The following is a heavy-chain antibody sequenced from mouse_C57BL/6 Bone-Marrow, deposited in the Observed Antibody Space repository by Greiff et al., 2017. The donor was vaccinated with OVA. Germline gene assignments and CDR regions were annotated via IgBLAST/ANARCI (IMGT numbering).Heavy chain of an antibody. CDR2: ISSGSSTI. D-gene: IGHD4-1*01. CDR3: ALANWGYWYFDV. J-gene: IGHJ1*03. V-gene: IGHV5-17*01. Sequence: EVMLVESGGGLVKPGGSLKLSCAASGFTFSDYGMHWVRQAPEKGLEWVAYISSGSSTIYYADTVKGRFTISRDNAKNTLFLQMTSLRSEDTAMYYCALANWGYWYFDVWGTGTTVTVSS. CDR1: GFTFSDYG.